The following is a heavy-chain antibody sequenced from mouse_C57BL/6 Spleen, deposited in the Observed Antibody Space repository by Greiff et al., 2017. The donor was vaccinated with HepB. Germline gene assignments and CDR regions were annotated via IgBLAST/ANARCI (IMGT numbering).Heavy chain of an antibody. CDR3: ARYPTVVGYAMDY. V-gene: IGHV1-19*01. Sequence: EVQLQQSGPVLVKPGASVKMSCKASGYTFTDYYMNWVKQSHGKSLEWIGVINPYNGGTSYNQKFKGKATLTVDKSSSTAYMELNSLTSEDSAVYYCARYPTVVGYAMDYWGQGTSVTVSS. D-gene: IGHD1-1*01. J-gene: IGHJ4*01. CDR2: INPYNGGT. CDR1: GYTFTDYY.